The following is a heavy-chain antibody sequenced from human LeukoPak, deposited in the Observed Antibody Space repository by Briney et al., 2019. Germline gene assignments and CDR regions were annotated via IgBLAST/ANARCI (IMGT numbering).Heavy chain of an antibody. D-gene: IGHD3-22*01. J-gene: IGHJ4*02. Sequence: GGSLRLSCAASGFTFSRNAMSWVRQAPGKGLEWVSAISGSGGSTYYADSVKGRFTISRDNSKSTLNLQMNSLRAEDTAVYYCAKDPTHYRVWDSYESIGLSYWGQGTLVTVSS. CDR2: ISGSGGST. CDR3: AKDPTHYRVWDSYESIGLSY. CDR1: GFTFSRNA. V-gene: IGHV3-23*01.